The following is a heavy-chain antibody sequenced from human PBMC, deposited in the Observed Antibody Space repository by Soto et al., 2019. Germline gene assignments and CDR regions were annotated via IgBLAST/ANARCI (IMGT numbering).Heavy chain of an antibody. CDR3: ARLHYDILTGLWYHFDY. Sequence: SETLSLTCTVSGGSISSGGYYWSWIRQHPGKRLEWIGYIYYSGSTYYNPSLKSRVTISVDTSKNQFSLKLSSVTAADTAVYYCARLHYDILTGLWYHFDYWGEGTLVTFSS. J-gene: IGHJ4*02. CDR2: IYYSGST. D-gene: IGHD3-9*01. V-gene: IGHV4-31*03. CDR1: GGSISSGGYY.